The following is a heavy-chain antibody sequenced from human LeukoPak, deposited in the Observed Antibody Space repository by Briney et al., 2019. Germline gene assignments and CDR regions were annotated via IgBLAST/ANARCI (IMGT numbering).Heavy chain of an antibody. CDR3: AKHKDWLLREGEWYYYYGMDV. J-gene: IGHJ6*02. CDR2: ISGSGGST. D-gene: IGHD3-9*01. Sequence: GGSLRLSCAASGFTFSSYAMSWVRQAPGKGLEWVSAISGSGGSTYYADSVKGRFTISRDNSKNTLYLQMNSLRAEDTAVYYSAKHKDWLLREGEWYYYYGMDVWGQGTTVTVSS. CDR1: GFTFSSYA. V-gene: IGHV3-23*01.